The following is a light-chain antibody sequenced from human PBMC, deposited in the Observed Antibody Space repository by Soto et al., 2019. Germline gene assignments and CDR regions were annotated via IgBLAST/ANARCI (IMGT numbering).Light chain of an antibody. CDR1: SSDVGGYNY. V-gene: IGLV2-14*01. CDR2: DVS. CDR3: ISYTSSRTPYVV. Sequence: QSVLTQPASVSGSPGQSITISCTGTSSDVGGYNYVSWYQQHPGKAPKLMIYDVSNRPSGVSNRFSGSKSGNTASLTISGLQAEDEADYYCISYTSSRTPYVVFGGGTKLTVL. J-gene: IGLJ2*01.